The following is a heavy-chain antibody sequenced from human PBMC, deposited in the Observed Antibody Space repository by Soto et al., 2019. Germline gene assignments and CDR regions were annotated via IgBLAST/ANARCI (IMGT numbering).Heavy chain of an antibody. CDR1: GYTFTSY. CDR3: ARERRSIAASCLDL. D-gene: IGHD6-6*01. J-gene: IGHJ5*02. CDR2: MNPNSGNT. Sequence: QVQLVQSGAEVKKPGASVKFSCKASGYTFTSYVNWVRQATGQGLEWMGWMNPNSGNTAYAQKFQGRVTMTRNTSISTAYMELSSLRSEDTAVYYFARERRSIAASCLDLWGQGTLVTVSS. V-gene: IGHV1-8*01.